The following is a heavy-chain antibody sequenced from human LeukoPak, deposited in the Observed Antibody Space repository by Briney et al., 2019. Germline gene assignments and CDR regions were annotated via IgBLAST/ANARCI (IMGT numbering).Heavy chain of an antibody. CDR2: IKADGVFT. Sequence: GGSLRLSCEGSGFAFNVFGMHWIRQAPGKGLEWVAFIKADGVFTNYAEAVKGRFTISRDNSDNTVFLQMESVRPDDTAVYYCARKLMISRRFEYWGQGTLVTVSS. J-gene: IGHJ4*02. D-gene: IGHD3/OR15-3a*01. CDR3: ARKLMISRRFEY. CDR1: GFAFNVFG. V-gene: IGHV3-30*02.